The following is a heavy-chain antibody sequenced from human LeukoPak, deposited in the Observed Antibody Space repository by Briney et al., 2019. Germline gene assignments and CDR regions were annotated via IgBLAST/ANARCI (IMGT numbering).Heavy chain of an antibody. J-gene: IGHJ4*02. CDR1: GGSISSGDYS. V-gene: IGHV4-30-4*01. Sequence: SETLSLTCTVSGGSISSGDYSWSWIRQPPGRGLEWIGYIFYTGSSYYNPSLKSRMTISVDTSKNEFSLKLNSVTAADTAVYYCAREVATPTTPGSFFDYWGQGALVTVSS. D-gene: IGHD5-12*01. CDR2: IFYTGSS. CDR3: AREVATPTTPGSFFDY.